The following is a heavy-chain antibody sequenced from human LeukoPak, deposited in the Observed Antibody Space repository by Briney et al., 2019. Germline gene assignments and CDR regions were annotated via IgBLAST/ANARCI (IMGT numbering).Heavy chain of an antibody. J-gene: IGHJ4*02. CDR2: IYSDGST. D-gene: IGHD1-26*01. CDR3: ARDFLFLAGGSYYGLDY. V-gene: IGHV3-53*01. Sequence: PGGSLRLSCAVSGFTVSSNYMSWVRQAPGKGLEWVSVIYSDGSTYSADSADSVKGRFTVSRDNAKNSLYLQMNSLRAEDTAVYYCARDFLFLAGGSYYGLDYWGQGTLVTVSS. CDR1: GFTVSSNY.